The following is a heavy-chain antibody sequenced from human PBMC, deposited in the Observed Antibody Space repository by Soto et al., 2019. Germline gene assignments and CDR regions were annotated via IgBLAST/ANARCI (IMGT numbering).Heavy chain of an antibody. J-gene: IGHJ3*01. CDR3: XXXXXXXVTGRGAFAV. D-gene: IGHD3-9*01. Sequence: QVRLQESGQGLVRPSQTLSLICTVSGGSIRNDNFYWSFLRQRPGTGLEWLGYISYSGITFYNPSLESRLFXSVDXSXXKFSXNXXSVTAADTAXXYCXXXXXXXVTGRGAFAVWGPGTLVTVSS. CDR1: GGSIRNDNFY. V-gene: IGHV4-31*04. CDR2: ISYSGIT.